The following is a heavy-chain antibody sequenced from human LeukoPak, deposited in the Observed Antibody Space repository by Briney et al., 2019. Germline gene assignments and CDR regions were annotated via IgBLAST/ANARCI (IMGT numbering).Heavy chain of an antibody. CDR2: ISGYNGNT. CDR1: GYTFASYG. V-gene: IGHV1-18*01. CDR3: ARSESIAAAGSGWFDP. J-gene: IGHJ5*02. D-gene: IGHD6-13*01. Sequence: ASVTVSCKASGYTFASYGIHWVRQAPGQGLEWMGWISGYNGNTAYAQKLQGRATMTTDTSTSTAYMELRSLRSDDTAVYYCARSESIAAAGSGWFDPWGQGTLVTVSS.